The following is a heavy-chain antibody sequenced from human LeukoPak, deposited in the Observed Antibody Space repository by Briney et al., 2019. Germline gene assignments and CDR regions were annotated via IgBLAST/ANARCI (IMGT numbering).Heavy chain of an antibody. CDR3: AREGVYYDSSGYPRDY. J-gene: IGHJ4*02. CDR2: ISAYNGNT. D-gene: IGHD3-22*01. V-gene: IGHV1-18*01. Sequence: ASVKVSCKASGYTFTSYGISWVRQAPGQGLESMGWISAYNGNTNYAQKLQGRVTMTTDTSTSTAYMELRSLRSDDTAVYYCAREGVYYDSSGYPRDYWGQGTLVTVSS. CDR1: GYTFTSYG.